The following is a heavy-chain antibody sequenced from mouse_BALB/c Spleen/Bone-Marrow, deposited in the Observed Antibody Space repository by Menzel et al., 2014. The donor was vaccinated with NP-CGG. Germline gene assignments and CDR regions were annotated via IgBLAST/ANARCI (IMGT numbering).Heavy chain of an antibody. D-gene: IGHD2-4*01. V-gene: IGHV14-3*02. J-gene: IGHJ2*01. CDR3: ARYDYGVYFDY. Sequence: EVMLVESGAELVKPGASVKLSCTASGFNIKDTYMHWVKQRPEQGLEWIGRIDPANGNTKYDPKFQGKATIIADTSSNTAYLQLSSLTSEDTAVYYCARYDYGVYFDYWGQGTTLTVSS. CDR1: GFNIKDTY. CDR2: IDPANGNT.